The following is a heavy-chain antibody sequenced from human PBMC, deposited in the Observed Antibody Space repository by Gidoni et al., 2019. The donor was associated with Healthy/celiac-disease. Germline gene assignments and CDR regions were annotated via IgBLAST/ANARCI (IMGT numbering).Heavy chain of an antibody. J-gene: IGHJ6*02. D-gene: IGHD7-27*01. CDR2: IWYDGSNK. CDR3: AREPWGSSYYYGMDV. V-gene: IGHV3-33*01. Sequence: APGKGLEWVAVIWYDGSNKYYADSVKGRFTISRDNSKNTLYLQMNSLRAEDTAVFYCAREPWGSSYYYGMDVWGQGTTVTVSS.